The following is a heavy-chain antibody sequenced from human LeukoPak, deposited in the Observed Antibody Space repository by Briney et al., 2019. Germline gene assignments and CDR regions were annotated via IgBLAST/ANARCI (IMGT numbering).Heavy chain of an antibody. D-gene: IGHD6-19*01. CDR1: GYTFTGYY. CDR2: INPNSGGT. J-gene: IGHJ6*03. V-gene: IGHV1-2*02. CDR3: ARVTEYSSGGFNYMDV. Sequence: ASVKVSCKASGYTFTGYYMHWVRQAPGQGLEWMGWINPNSGGTNYAQKFQGRVTMTRDTSISTAYMELSRLRSDDTAVYYCARVTEYSSGGFNYMDVWGKGTTVTVSS.